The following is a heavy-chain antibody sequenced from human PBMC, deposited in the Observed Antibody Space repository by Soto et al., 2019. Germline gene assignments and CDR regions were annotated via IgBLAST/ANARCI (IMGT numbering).Heavy chain of an antibody. V-gene: IGHV1-8*01. J-gene: IGHJ3*02. CDR2: MNPNSGNT. Sequence: ASVKVSCKASGYTFTSYDINWVRQATGKGLEWMGWMNPNSGNTGYAQKFQGRVTMTRNTSISTAYMELSSLRSEDTAVYYCARGTDSSTAFAIWGQGTMVTVSS. CDR1: GYTFTSYD. CDR3: ARGTDSSTAFAI. D-gene: IGHD6-13*01.